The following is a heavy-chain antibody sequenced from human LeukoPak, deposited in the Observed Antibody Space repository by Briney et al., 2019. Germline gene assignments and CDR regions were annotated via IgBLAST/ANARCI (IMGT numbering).Heavy chain of an antibody. V-gene: IGHV1-46*01. CDR1: GYTFTNYY. Sequence: GASVKVSCKASGYTFTNYYIHWVRQAPGQGLEWMGLINPGGDNTNYAQNFQGRVTMTRDTSTSTVYMELSSLRSEDTAVYYCARAQAQAYGSGSYYIPVISGSGYWGQGTLVTVSS. CDR2: INPGGDNT. CDR3: ARAQAQAYGSGSYYIPVISGSGY. D-gene: IGHD3-10*01. J-gene: IGHJ4*02.